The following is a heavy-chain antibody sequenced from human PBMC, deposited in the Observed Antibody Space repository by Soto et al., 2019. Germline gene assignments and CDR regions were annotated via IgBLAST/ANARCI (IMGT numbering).Heavy chain of an antibody. J-gene: IGHJ6*02. Sequence: EVQLVESGGGLVQPGGSLRLSCAVAGFTFSSYSMNWFRQAPGKGLEWVSYISSGSGTTYYADSVKGRFSISRDNANNSLYLQMNSLRVEDTAVYYCAKIETYLRMDVWGQGNTVTVSS. CDR2: ISSGSGTT. V-gene: IGHV3-48*01. CDR3: AKIETYLRMDV. CDR1: GFTFSSYS.